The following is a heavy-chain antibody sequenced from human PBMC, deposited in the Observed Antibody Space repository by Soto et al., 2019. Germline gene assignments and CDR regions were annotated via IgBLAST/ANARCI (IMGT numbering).Heavy chain of an antibody. V-gene: IGHV3-7*03. J-gene: IGHJ4*02. D-gene: IGHD7-27*01. Sequence: VGSLRLSCAASEFTFTSYWMTWVRQAPGKGLEWVANIDQGGNKKYYVDSVKGRFIISRDNAKNSLYLQMYSLRAEDTAVYYCARENWVFDYRGQGALVTVSS. CDR2: IDQGGNKK. CDR3: ARENWVFDY. CDR1: EFTFTSYW.